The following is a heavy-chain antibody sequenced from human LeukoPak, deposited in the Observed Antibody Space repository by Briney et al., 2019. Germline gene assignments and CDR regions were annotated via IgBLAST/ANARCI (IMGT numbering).Heavy chain of an antibody. CDR2: IKSKTDGGTT. D-gene: IGHD5-18*01. CDR3: TTGDTAMATFDY. CDR1: GFTFSNAW. V-gene: IGHV3-15*01. Sequence: GGSLRLSCAASGFTFSNAWMSWVRQAPGKGLEWVGRIKSKTDGGTTDYAAPVKGRFTISRDDSKNTLYLQMNSLKTEDTAVYYCTTGDTAMATFDYWGQGTLVTVSS. J-gene: IGHJ4*02.